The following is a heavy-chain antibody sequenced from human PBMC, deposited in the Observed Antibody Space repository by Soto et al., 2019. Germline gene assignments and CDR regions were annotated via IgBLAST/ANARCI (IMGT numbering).Heavy chain of an antibody. V-gene: IGHV3-21*01. CDR2: ISSTTNYI. J-gene: IGHJ4*02. CDR1: GFTFTRYS. Sequence: GGSLRLSFAASGFTFTRYSMNWVPQAPGKGLEWVSSISSTTNYIYYADSMKGRFTVSRDNAKNSVYLEMNSLSAEDTAVYYCARESEDLTSNFDYWGQGTLVTVSS. CDR3: ARESEDLTSNFDY.